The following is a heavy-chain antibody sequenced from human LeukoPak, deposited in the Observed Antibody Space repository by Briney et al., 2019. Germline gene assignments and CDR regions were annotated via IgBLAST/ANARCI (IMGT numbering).Heavy chain of an antibody. CDR3: AKGRNQYCSSTSCYHDVFDV. V-gene: IGHV3-23*01. CDR2: ISGSVVNT. Sequence: GGSLRLSCAPSGFTFYSYAMSWVRQGPGKGLEWVSAISGSVVNTYYADSVKGRFTISRDNSKNTLYLQMNSLRAEDTAVYYCAKGRNQYCSSTSCYHDVFDVWGQGTMVTASS. J-gene: IGHJ3*01. CDR1: GFTFYSYA. D-gene: IGHD2-2*01.